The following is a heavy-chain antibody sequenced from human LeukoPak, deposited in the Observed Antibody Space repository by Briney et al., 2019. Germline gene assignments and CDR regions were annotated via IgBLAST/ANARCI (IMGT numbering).Heavy chain of an antibody. J-gene: IGHJ4*02. D-gene: IGHD1-26*01. CDR2: INPSDGST. CDR3: ARVNVGRTRGVGDY. V-gene: IGHV1-46*01. CDR1: GYTFRSYY. Sequence: ASVKVSCKASGYTFRSYYMHWVRQATGQGLEWMGIINPSDGSTKYAQKFQGRLILTRDTSTNTVNMDLSSLRSEDTAIYYCARVNVGRTRGVGDYWGQGTLVTVSS.